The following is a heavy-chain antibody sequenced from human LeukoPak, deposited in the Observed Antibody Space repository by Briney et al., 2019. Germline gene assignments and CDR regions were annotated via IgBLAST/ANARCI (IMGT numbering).Heavy chain of an antibody. D-gene: IGHD2-21*02. V-gene: IGHV4-39*07. CDR1: GGSISSSTYY. CDR2: IYYSGST. J-gene: IGHJ3*02. CDR3: ARDANSCGGDCYGAFDI. Sequence: SETLSLTCTVSGGSISSSTYYWGWIRQPPGKGLEWIGNIYYSGSTYYNPSLKSRVTILVDTSKNQFSLKLSSVTAADTAVYYCARDANSCGGDCYGAFDIWGQGTMVVVSS.